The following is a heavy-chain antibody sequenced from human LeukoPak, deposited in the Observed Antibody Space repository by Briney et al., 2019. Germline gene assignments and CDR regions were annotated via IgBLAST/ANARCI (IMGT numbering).Heavy chain of an antibody. CDR1: GYSFTKYW. D-gene: IGHD2-21*01. J-gene: IGHJ4*02. CDR2: IYPGDSDI. Sequence: GESLKISCKGSGYSFTKYWIGWVRQMPGKGLEWMGLIYPGDSDIRYSPSFQGQVTISADKSTSTAYLQWSSLKASDTAIYYCARGFYSWDHPRSYYFDYWGQGTLDIVSS. V-gene: IGHV5-51*01. CDR3: ARGFYSWDHPRSYYFDY.